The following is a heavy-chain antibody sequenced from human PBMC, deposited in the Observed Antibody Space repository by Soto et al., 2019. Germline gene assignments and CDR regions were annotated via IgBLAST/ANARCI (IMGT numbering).Heavy chain of an antibody. Sequence: SETLSLTCTVSGGSISSGGYYWSWIRQHPGKGLEWIGYVYYSGSTYYNPSLKSRVTISVDTSKDQFSLKLSSVTAADTAVYYCARDKYDFWSGSGGWFDPWGQGTLVTVSS. CDR2: VYYSGST. CDR1: GGSISSGGYY. D-gene: IGHD3-3*01. V-gene: IGHV4-31*03. J-gene: IGHJ5*02. CDR3: ARDKYDFWSGSGGWFDP.